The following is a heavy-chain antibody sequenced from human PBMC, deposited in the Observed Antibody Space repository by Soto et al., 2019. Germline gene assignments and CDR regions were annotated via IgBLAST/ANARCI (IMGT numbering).Heavy chain of an antibody. CDR3: ARERVGAIDY. Sequence: AASVKVSCKASGYSFSNYGISWVREAPGQGLEWMGWISTYNGDTDYPQKFQGRVTMTRNTSISTAYMELSSLTSEDTAVYYCARERVGAIDYWGQGTLVTVSS. J-gene: IGHJ4*02. D-gene: IGHD1-26*01. CDR2: ISTYNGDT. V-gene: IGHV1-8*01. CDR1: GYSFSNYG.